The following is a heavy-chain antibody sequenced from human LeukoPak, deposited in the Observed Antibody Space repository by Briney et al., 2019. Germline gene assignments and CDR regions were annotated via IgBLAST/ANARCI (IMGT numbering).Heavy chain of an antibody. V-gene: IGHV1-18*01. CDR1: GYTFTSYG. J-gene: IGHJ5*02. D-gene: IGHD1-26*01. CDR3: ARGPLFGWELRPFDP. CDR2: ISAYNGNT. Sequence: ASVKVSCKASGYTFTSYGISWVRQAPGQGLEWMGWISAYNGNTNYAQKLQGRVTMTTDTYTSTAYMALRSLRSDDTAVYYCARGPLFGWELRPFDPWGQGTLVTVSS.